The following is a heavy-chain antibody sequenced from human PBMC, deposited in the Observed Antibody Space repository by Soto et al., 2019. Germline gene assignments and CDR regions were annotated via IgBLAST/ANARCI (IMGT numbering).Heavy chain of an antibody. CDR2: IYSGGST. D-gene: IGHD6-6*01. CDR1: GFTVSSNY. CDR3: ARDHLDSSSPGDGYYYYYGMAV. J-gene: IGHJ6*02. Sequence: GGSLRLSCAASGFTVSSNYMSWVRQAPGKGLEWVSVIYSGGSTYYADSVKGRFTISRDNSKNTLYLQMNSLRAEDTAVYYCARDHLDSSSPGDGYYYYYGMAVWGQGTTVTVSS. V-gene: IGHV3-53*01.